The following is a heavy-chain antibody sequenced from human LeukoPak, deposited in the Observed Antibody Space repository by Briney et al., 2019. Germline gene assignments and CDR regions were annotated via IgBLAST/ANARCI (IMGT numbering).Heavy chain of an antibody. V-gene: IGHV3-23*01. Sequence: PGGSLRLSCAASGFTFSSYAMSWVRQAPGEGLEWVSAISGSGGSTYYADSVKGRFTISRDNAKNTLYLQMNSLRSEDTAVYYCARVPPSVGEATSEYFQDWGQGTLVTVSS. D-gene: IGHD1-26*01. CDR2: ISGSGGST. CDR1: GFTFSSYA. J-gene: IGHJ1*01. CDR3: ARVPPSVGEATSEYFQD.